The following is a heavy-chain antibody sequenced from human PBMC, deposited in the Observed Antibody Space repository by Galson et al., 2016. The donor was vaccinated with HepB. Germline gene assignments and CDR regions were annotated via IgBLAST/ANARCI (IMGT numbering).Heavy chain of an antibody. Sequence: PALVKPTQTLTLTCTFSGFSLSSSGVGVGWIRQPPGKALEWLAFIYWDDDKRYSPSLESRLTITKDTSKNQVVLTMTNMDPVDTATYYCVHRPPAVGVAHNWFDPWGQGTLVTVSS. CDR1: GFSLSSSGVG. CDR2: IYWDDDK. CDR3: VHRPPAVGVAHNWFDP. J-gene: IGHJ5*02. V-gene: IGHV2-5*02. D-gene: IGHD3-3*01.